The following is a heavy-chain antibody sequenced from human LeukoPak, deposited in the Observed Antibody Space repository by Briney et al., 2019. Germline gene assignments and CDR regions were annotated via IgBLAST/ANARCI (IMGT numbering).Heavy chain of an antibody. Sequence: PGGSLRLSCAASGFTFSSYSMNWVRQAPGKGLEWVSSISSISSYIYYADSVKGRFTISRDNAKNSLYLQMNSLRAEDTAVYYCASNPGSFNAFDIWGQGTMVTVSS. J-gene: IGHJ3*02. V-gene: IGHV3-21*01. CDR2: ISSISSYI. CDR3: ASNPGSFNAFDI. CDR1: GFTFSSYS. D-gene: IGHD1-26*01.